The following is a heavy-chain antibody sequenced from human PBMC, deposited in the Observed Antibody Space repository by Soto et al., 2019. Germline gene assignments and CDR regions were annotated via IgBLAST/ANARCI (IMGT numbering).Heavy chain of an antibody. V-gene: IGHV1-69*13. J-gene: IGHJ4*02. CDR3: ARTRARSYSGYDFKVGFDY. D-gene: IGHD5-12*01. Sequence: ASVKVSCKASGGTFSSYAISWVRQAPGQGLEWMGGIIPIFGTANYAQKFQGRVTITADESTSTAYMELSSLRSEDTAVYYCARTRARSYSGYDFKVGFDYWGQGTLVTVSS. CDR2: IIPIFGTA. CDR1: GGTFSSYA.